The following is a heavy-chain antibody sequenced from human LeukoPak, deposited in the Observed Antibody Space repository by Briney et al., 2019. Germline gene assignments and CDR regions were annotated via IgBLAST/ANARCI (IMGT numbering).Heavy chain of an antibody. V-gene: IGHV4-59*01. CDR3: ARDIGGSYYFHY. D-gene: IGHD1-26*01. CDR2: FYYTGST. J-gene: IGHJ4*02. Sequence: SETLSLTCTVSGGSISTYYWSWIRQPPGKGLDWIGSFYYTGSTNYNPSLRSRVTISLDTSKNQISLRLRSVTAADTAVYYCARDIGGSYYFHYWGQGTLVTVSS. CDR1: GGSISTYY.